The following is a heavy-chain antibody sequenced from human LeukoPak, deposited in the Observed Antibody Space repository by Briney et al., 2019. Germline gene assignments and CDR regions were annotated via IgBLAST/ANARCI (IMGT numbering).Heavy chain of an antibody. V-gene: IGHV3-48*01. CDR3: ARIQGGATDFDY. J-gene: IGHJ4*02. D-gene: IGHD1-26*01. Sequence: GGSLRLSCAASGFTFSSYSMNWVRQAPGKGLEWVSYISPSSSTIYYAASVKGRFTISRDNSKNTLYLQMNSLRAEDTAVYYCARIQGGATDFDYGGQGPRVTVSS. CDR1: GFTFSSYS. CDR2: ISPSSSTI.